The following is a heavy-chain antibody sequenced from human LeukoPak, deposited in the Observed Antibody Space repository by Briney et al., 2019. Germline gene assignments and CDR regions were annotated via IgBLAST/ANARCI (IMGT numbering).Heavy chain of an antibody. Sequence: SETLSLTCTVSGGSISSYYWSWIRQPAGKGLEWIGRIYTSGSTNYNPSLKSRVTMSVDTCKNQFSLKLSSVTAADTAVYYCARRGGSIAGENWFDPWGQGTLVTVSS. D-gene: IGHD6-6*01. J-gene: IGHJ5*02. CDR3: ARRGGSIAGENWFDP. CDR2: IYTSGST. CDR1: GGSISSYY. V-gene: IGHV4-4*07.